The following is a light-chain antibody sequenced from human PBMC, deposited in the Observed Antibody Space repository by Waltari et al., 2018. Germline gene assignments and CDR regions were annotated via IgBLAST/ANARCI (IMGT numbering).Light chain of an antibody. V-gene: IGLV2-8*01. Sequence: QSALTQPPSASGSPGQSVPIPCAGTSSDVGDYNFVPWYQQHPGKAPKLIIYEVSKRPSGVPDRFSGSKSGNTASLTVSGLQTEDEADYYCSSYAGSNTYVFGTGTKVTVL. CDR2: EVS. CDR3: SSYAGSNTYV. J-gene: IGLJ1*01. CDR1: SSDVGDYNF.